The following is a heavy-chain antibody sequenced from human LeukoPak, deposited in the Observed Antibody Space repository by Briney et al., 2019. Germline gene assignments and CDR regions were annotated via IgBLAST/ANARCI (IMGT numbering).Heavy chain of an antibody. V-gene: IGHV4-31*03. CDR1: GGSISSGGYY. Sequence: PSQTLSLTCTVSGGSISSGGYYWSWIRQHPRTGMEWIGYMYYSGSTYYNPSLKSRVTISVDTSKNQFSLKLSSVTAADTAVYYCARAEYCSSTSCYTSEGPYDYWGQGTLVTVSS. CDR3: ARAEYCSSTSCYTSEGPYDY. CDR2: MYYSGST. J-gene: IGHJ4*02. D-gene: IGHD2-2*02.